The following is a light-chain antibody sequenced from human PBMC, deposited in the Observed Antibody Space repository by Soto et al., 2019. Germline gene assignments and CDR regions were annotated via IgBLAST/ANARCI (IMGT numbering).Light chain of an antibody. CDR1: STDVGAYNY. Sequence: QSVLAQPASVSGSPGQSITISCTGTSTDVGAYNYVAWYQQHPGKAPKLIIYEATNRPSGVSYRFSASKSGNTASLTISGLHSEDEADYYCISYTGNSASYVFGNGTKVTV. CDR2: EAT. J-gene: IGLJ1*01. V-gene: IGLV2-14*01. CDR3: ISYTGNSASYV.